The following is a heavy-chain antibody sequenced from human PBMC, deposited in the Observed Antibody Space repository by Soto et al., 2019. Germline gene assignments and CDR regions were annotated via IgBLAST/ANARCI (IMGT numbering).Heavy chain of an antibody. D-gene: IGHD2-21*01. CDR3: ARLGAYSQSLGP. CDR2: IYFGGTT. CDR1: GGSFSPNY. V-gene: IGHV4-59*08. Sequence: QVQLQESGPRLVKPSETLSLTCTVSGGSFSPNYWAWIRQPPGKGLEWVGYIYFGGTTSYNPSLRRRVTISLAPSNSQFPLRLTSSTAADPAVYYCARLGAYSQSLGPWGPGTLVTVSS. J-gene: IGHJ5*02.